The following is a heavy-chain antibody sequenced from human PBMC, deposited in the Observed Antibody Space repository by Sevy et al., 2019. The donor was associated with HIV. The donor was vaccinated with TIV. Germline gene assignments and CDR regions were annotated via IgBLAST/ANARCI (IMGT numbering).Heavy chain of an antibody. CDR3: ARDHHDYIWGSYRYNYFDY. CDR1: GFTFSDYY. D-gene: IGHD3-16*02. J-gene: IGHJ4*02. CDR2: ISSSSSYT. Sequence: GESLKISCAASGFTFSDYYMSWIRQAPGKGLEWVSYISSSSSYTNYADSVKGRFTISRDNAKNSLYLQMNSLRAEETAVYYCARDHHDYIWGSYRYNYFDYWGQGTLVTVSS. V-gene: IGHV3-11*06.